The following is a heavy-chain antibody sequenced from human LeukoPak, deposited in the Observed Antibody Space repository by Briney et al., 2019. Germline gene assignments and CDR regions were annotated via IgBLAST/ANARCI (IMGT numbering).Heavy chain of an antibody. CDR1: GFSLSTSGMC. D-gene: IGHD5-24*01. Sequence: ESGPTLVNPTQTLTLTCTFSGFSLSTSGMCVSWIRQPPGKALEWLARIDWDDDKYYSTSLKTRLTISKDTSKNQVVLTMTNMDPVDTATYYCARIREDGYNLENPTLWDAFDIWGQGTMVTVSS. CDR2: IDWDDDK. J-gene: IGHJ3*02. CDR3: ARIREDGYNLENPTLWDAFDI. V-gene: IGHV2-70*11.